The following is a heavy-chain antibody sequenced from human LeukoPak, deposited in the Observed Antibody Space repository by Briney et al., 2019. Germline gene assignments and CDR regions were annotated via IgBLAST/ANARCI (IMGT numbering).Heavy chain of an antibody. J-gene: IGHJ4*02. D-gene: IGHD2-8*02. V-gene: IGHV3-23*01. CDR3: ATYRQVLLPFES. CDR1: GFTFSNFG. Sequence: GGTLRLSCAASGFTFSNFGMSWVRQPPGKGLEWVSSIFPSGGEIHYADSVRGRFTISRDNSKSTLSLQMNSPRAEDTAIYYCATYRQVLLPFESWGQGTLVTVSS. CDR2: IFPSGGEI.